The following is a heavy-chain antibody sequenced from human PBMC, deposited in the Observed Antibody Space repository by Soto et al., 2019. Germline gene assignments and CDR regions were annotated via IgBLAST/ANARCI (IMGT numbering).Heavy chain of an antibody. J-gene: IGHJ5*02. V-gene: IGHV1-18*01. CDR1: GYTFTSYG. CDR3: ARGLTYYYGSGSDPNWVDP. CDR2: ISASNGNT. Sequence: QVQLVQSGAEVKKPGASVKVSCKASGYTFTSYGISWVRQAPGQGLEWMGWISASNGNTNYAQKLQGRVTMTTDTSTSPAYMELRSLRSDDTAVYYCARGLTYYYGSGSDPNWVDPWGQGTLVTVAS. D-gene: IGHD3-10*01.